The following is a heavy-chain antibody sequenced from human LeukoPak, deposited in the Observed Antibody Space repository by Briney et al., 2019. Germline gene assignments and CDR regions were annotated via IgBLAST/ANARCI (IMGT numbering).Heavy chain of an antibody. D-gene: IGHD6-19*01. CDR1: GLTFNNAW. V-gene: IGHV3-23*01. CDR2: IFGSGGSA. Sequence: PGGSLRLSCAASGLTFNNAWMSWVRQAPGKGLEWVSGIFGSGGSAHYADSVKGRFTISRDNSQNTVYLQMNSLRAEDTAVYYCGKTTTGYSSGRNPAWPVDYWGQGTLVTVSS. J-gene: IGHJ4*02. CDR3: GKTTTGYSSGRNPAWPVDY.